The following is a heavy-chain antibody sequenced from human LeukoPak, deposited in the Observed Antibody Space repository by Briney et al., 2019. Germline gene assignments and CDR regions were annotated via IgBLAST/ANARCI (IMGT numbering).Heavy chain of an antibody. J-gene: IGHJ3*02. CDR1: DGSISSYD. CDR2: IYTSGSP. D-gene: IGHD6-13*01. CDR3: ARDLYSSKTNDAFVI. V-gene: IGHV4-4*07. Sequence: PSETLSLTCTVSDGSISSYDWSWIRQPAGKGLEWIGRIYTSGSPTYNPSLKSRVTMSLGTSKKQFSLKLTSVTAADTAVYYCARDLYSSKTNDAFVIWGQGTMVTVSS.